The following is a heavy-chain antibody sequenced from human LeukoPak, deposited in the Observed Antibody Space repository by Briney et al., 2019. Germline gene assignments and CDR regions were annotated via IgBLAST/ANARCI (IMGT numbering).Heavy chain of an antibody. V-gene: IGHV4-59*08. D-gene: IGHD6-19*01. CDR1: GGSINSYY. CDR3: ARHGGWHPNLDY. J-gene: IGHJ4*02. Sequence: PSETLSLTCTVSGGSINSYYWSWIRQPPGKGLEWIGYIYYSGSTNHNPSLKSRVTISVDTSKNQFSLKLSSVTAADTAVYYCARHGGWHPNLDYWGQGTLVTVSS. CDR2: IYYSGST.